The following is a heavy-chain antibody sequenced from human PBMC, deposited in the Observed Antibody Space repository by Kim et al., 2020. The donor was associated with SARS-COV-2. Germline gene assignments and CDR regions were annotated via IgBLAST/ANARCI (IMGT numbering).Heavy chain of an antibody. V-gene: IGHV3-33*01. D-gene: IGHD6-13*01. J-gene: IGHJ6*02. Sequence: GGSLRLSCAASGFTFSSYGMHWVRQAPGKGLEWVAVIWYDGSNKYYADSVKGRFTISRDNSKNTLYLQMNSLRAEDTAVYYCAREKQQDLYYYYYGMDVWGQGTTVTVSS. CDR1: GFTFSSYG. CDR2: IWYDGSNK. CDR3: AREKQQDLYYYYYGMDV.